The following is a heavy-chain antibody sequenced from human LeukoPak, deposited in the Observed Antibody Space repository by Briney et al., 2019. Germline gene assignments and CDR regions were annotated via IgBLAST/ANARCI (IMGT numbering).Heavy chain of an antibody. D-gene: IGHD3-3*01. J-gene: IGHJ6*02. CDR2: IYYSGST. CDR1: GGSISSGDYY. Sequence: SETLSLTCTVSGGSISSGDYYWSWIRQPPGKGLEWIGYIYYSGSTYYNPSLKSRVTISVDTSKNQFSLKLSSVTAADTAVYYCARDPTISSISNYYYYGMDVWAKGPRSPSP. CDR3: ARDPTISSISNYYYYGMDV. V-gene: IGHV4-30-4*01.